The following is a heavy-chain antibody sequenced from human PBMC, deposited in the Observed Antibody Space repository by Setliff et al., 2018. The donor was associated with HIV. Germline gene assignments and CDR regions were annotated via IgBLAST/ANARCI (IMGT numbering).Heavy chain of an antibody. V-gene: IGHV4-59*08. CDR2: VFYTGFA. Sequence: SETLSLTCTVSGDSIRGYYWSWIRQPPGKGLEWMGYVFYTGFAAYNPSLKSRLAISVDTSKSQFSLRLTSVTAADTAIYYCARQVSIPGVAITPVDYWGQGALVTVSS. J-gene: IGHJ4*02. CDR3: ARQVSIPGVAITPVDY. CDR1: GDSIRGYY. D-gene: IGHD5-12*01.